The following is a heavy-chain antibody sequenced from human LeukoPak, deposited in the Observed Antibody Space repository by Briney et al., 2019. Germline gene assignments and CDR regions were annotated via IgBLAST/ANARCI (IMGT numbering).Heavy chain of an antibody. V-gene: IGHV1-18*01. CDR1: GYTFTSYG. Sequence: ASVKVSCKASGYTFTSYGISWVRQAPGQGLEWMGWISAYNGNTNYAQKLQGRVTMTTDTSTSTAYMELRSLRSDDTAVYYYARDKRANYYGSGSYSDWGQGTLVTVSS. J-gene: IGHJ4*02. D-gene: IGHD3-10*01. CDR3: ARDKRANYYGSGSYSD. CDR2: ISAYNGNT.